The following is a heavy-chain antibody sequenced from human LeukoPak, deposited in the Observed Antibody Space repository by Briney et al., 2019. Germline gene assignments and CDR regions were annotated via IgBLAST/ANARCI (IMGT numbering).Heavy chain of an antibody. CDR3: AKVPEAYYYDSSGYYHDL. CDR1: GFTFSSYA. D-gene: IGHD3-22*01. CDR2: ISGSGGST. J-gene: IGHJ4*02. Sequence: GGSLRLSCAASGFTFSSYAMSWVRQAPGEGLEWVSAISGSGGSTYCADSVKGRFTISRDNSKNTLYLQMNSLRAEDTAVYYCAKVPEAYYYDSSGYYHDLWGQGTLVTVSS. V-gene: IGHV3-23*01.